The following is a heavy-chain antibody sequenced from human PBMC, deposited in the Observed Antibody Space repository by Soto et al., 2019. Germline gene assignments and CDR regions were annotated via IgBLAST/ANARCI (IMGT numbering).Heavy chain of an antibody. V-gene: IGHV3-49*04. CDR1: GFSFNDFS. J-gene: IGHJ4*02. Sequence: GESMSLSCTGSGFSFNDFSINWVRPAPGTGLEWEGLVRNQSYQKTTENAAAVKGRFTISSATSNAFAYLLTTIPKIADSAVYYCSGADSHDIEYCAHYWGQRAPVTVS. D-gene: IGHD2-21*02. CDR2: VRNQSYQKTT. CDR3: SGADSHDIEYCAHY.